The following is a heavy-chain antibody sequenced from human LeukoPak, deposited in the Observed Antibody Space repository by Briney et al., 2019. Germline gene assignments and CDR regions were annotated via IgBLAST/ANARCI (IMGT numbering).Heavy chain of an antibody. CDR1: GGSISSGGYY. D-gene: IGHD3-3*01. CDR2: IYYSGST. J-gene: IGHJ6*02. V-gene: IGHV4-31*03. Sequence: SETLSLTCTVSGGSISSGGYYWSWIRQHPGKGLEWIGYIYYSGSTYYNPSLKSRVTISVDTSKNQFSLKLSSVTAADTAVYYCARDYDFWSGYYLYYYYYGMDVWGQGTTVTVSS. CDR3: ARDYDFWSGYYLYYYYYGMDV.